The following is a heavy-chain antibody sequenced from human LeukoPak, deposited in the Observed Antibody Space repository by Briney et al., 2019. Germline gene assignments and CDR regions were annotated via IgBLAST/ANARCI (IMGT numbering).Heavy chain of an antibody. V-gene: IGHV3-48*04. CDR1: GFSFSNYW. D-gene: IGHD3-10*02. CDR3: AELGITMIGGV. Sequence: GGSLRLSCAASGFSFSNYWMSWVRQAPGKGLEWVSYISSSGSTIYYADSVKGRFTISRDNAKNSLYLQMNSLRAEDTAVYYCAELGITMIGGVWGKGTTVTISS. J-gene: IGHJ6*04. CDR2: ISSSGSTI.